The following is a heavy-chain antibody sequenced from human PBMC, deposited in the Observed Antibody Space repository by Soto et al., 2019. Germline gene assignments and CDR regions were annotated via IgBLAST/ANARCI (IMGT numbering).Heavy chain of an antibody. V-gene: IGHV4-30-4*01. Sequence: LSLTCTVSGDSISSAAYYWSWIRQTPGKGLEWIGHIFYSGTTYYNPSLKSRLTISVDTSKNHFSLRLTSVTAADTAVYYCARDLWVEPELYYYGMDVWGQGTTVTVSS. J-gene: IGHJ6*02. CDR2: IFYSGTT. CDR1: GDSISSAAYY. D-gene: IGHD1-1*01. CDR3: ARDLWVEPELYYYGMDV.